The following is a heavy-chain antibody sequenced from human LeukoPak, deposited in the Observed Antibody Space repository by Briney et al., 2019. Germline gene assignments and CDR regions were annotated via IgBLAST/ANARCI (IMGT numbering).Heavy chain of an antibody. Sequence: PGGSLRLSCKASGFAYRGSSMHWVRQAPGKGLEWVSGIQRDGSSPTYADSVKGRFTISRDNAKGSVYLQVNILRAEDTAVYYCSRGHYGPDYWGQGTLVTVS. D-gene: IGHD3-16*01. CDR1: GFAYRGSS. CDR2: IQRDGSSP. J-gene: IGHJ4*02. V-gene: IGHV3-74*01. CDR3: SRGHYGPDY.